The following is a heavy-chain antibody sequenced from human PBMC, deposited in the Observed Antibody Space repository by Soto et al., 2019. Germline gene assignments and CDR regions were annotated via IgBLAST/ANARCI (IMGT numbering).Heavy chain of an antibody. CDR2: ISSSSSYI. V-gene: IGHV3-21*01. Sequence: EVQLVESGGGLVKPGGSLRLSCAASGFTFSSYSMNWVRQAPGKGLEWVSSISSSSSYIYYADSVKGRFTISRDNAKNSLYLQMNSLRAEDTDVYYCARDTAGVVVGVSDYWGQGTLVTVSS. CDR1: GFTFSSYS. J-gene: IGHJ4*02. D-gene: IGHD2-15*01. CDR3: ARDTAGVVVGVSDY.